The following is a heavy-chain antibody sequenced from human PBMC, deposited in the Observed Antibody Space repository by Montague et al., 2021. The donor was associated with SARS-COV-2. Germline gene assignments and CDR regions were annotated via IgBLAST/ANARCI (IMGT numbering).Heavy chain of an antibody. Sequence: SETRSLTCTVYGGSISDSYYWGWIRQPPGRGLEWIGGIYYSGHTYYNPSLKSRTTTSVSTSKNLFSQMLASVTAADPAFYYRAGPGGFCSGGTCTSFDYWGQGILVTVSS. D-gene: IGHD2-15*01. CDR1: GGSISDSYY. V-gene: IGHV4-39*02. CDR3: AGPGGFCSGGTCTSFDY. CDR2: IYYSGHT. J-gene: IGHJ4*02.